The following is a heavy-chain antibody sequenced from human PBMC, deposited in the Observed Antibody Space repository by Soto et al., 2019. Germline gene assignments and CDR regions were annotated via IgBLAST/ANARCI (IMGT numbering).Heavy chain of an antibody. CDR2: IYPGDSDT. CDR3: ARTRAFTLGFYYDGMDV. V-gene: IGHV5-51*01. Sequence: GESLKISCQGSGYSFASYWIGWVRQMLGKDLEWMGIIYPGDSDTRYSPSFQGQVTISADKSLRTAYLQWTSLKASDTALYYCARTRAFTLGFYYDGMDVWGQGSTVRVSS. D-gene: IGHD2-15*01. CDR1: GYSFASYW. J-gene: IGHJ6*02.